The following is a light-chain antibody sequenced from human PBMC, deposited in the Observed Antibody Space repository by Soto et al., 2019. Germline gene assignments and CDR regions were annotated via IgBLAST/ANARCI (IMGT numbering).Light chain of an antibody. V-gene: IGKV3-20*01. CDR1: QSVSSSY. Sequence: EIVLTQSPGTLSLSPGERATLSCRASQSVSSSYLAWYQQKPGQAPRLLIYGASSRATGIPDRFSGSGSGTDFPLTISRMEPEDFAVYYCHQYGSSTVYTFGQGTKLEIK. CDR3: HQYGSSTVYT. J-gene: IGKJ2*01. CDR2: GAS.